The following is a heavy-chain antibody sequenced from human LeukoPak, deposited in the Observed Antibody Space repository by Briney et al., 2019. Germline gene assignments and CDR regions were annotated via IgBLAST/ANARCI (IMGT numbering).Heavy chain of an antibody. V-gene: IGHV3-30*01. J-gene: IGHJ6*03. CDR3: ARGDYCSSTSCPLYYYYYMDV. CDR2: ISYDGSNK. CDR1: GFTFSSYA. Sequence: GGSLRLSCAASGFTFSSYAMHWVRQAPGKGLEWVAVISYDGSNKYYADSVKGRFTISRDNSKNTLYLQMNSLRAEDTAVYHCARGDYCSSTSCPLYYYYYMDVWGKGTTVTVSS. D-gene: IGHD2-2*01.